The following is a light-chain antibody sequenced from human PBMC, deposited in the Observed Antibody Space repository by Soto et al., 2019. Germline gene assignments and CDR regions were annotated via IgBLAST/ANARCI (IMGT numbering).Light chain of an antibody. CDR3: MQALQTPRA. CDR2: LGS. V-gene: IGKV2-28*01. Sequence: VVTQWQLSQPVAAGEPASITCRSSQSLLHSNGYNYLDWYLQKPGQSPQLLIYLGSNRASGVPDRFSVSGSGTDFTLKISRVEAEHVGVYDCMQALQTPRAFGQGTRLEIK. J-gene: IGKJ5*01. CDR1: QSLLHSNGYNY.